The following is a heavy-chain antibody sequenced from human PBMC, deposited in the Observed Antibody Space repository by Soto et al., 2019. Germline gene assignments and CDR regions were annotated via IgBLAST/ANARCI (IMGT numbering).Heavy chain of an antibody. CDR2: INTYNGDT. V-gene: IGHV1-18*01. CDR3: ARGYCSFASCRLDF. D-gene: IGHD2-2*01. Sequence: HVQLVQSGDEVMKPGASVKVSCKSSGYIFSSFGISWVRQVPGQGLEWMGWINTYNGDTNYAQKFQGRVTMTTDTSTSTAYMELRSLISDATAVYYCARGYCSFASCRLDFWGQGTLVTVSS. J-gene: IGHJ4*02. CDR1: GYIFSSFG.